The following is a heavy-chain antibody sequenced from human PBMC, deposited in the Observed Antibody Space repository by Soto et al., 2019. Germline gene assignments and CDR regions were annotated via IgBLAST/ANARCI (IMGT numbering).Heavy chain of an antibody. CDR2: ISYDGSNK. Sequence: QVQLVESGGGVVQPGRSLRLSCAASGFSFSNYVMHWVRQAPGKGLEWVALISYDGSNKYYVDFVKGRFNISRDNSKNTLYLHMNGLRPEDTAIYFCTRRYYYDSSGPVGVAFDIWGQGTMVTVSS. J-gene: IGHJ3*02. CDR1: GFSFSNYV. D-gene: IGHD3-22*01. V-gene: IGHV3-30-3*01. CDR3: TRRYYYDSSGPVGVAFDI.